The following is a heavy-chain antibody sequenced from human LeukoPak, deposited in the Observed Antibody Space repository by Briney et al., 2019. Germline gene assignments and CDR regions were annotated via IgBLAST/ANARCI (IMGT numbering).Heavy chain of an antibody. Sequence: GGSLRLSCAASGFTVSSNYMSWVRQAPGKGLEWVSVIYSGGDTYYADSVKGRFTISRDNSKNTLYLQMNSLGAGDTAVYYCAKDLARGYSYGYNAFDIWGQGTMVTVSS. V-gene: IGHV3-66*01. J-gene: IGHJ3*02. D-gene: IGHD5-18*01. CDR3: AKDLARGYSYGYNAFDI. CDR1: GFTVSSNY. CDR2: IYSGGDT.